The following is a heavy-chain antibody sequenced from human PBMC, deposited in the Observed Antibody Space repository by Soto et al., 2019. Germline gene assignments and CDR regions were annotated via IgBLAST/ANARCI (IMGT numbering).Heavy chain of an antibody. Sequence: QVQLVQSGAEVKKPGSSVKVSCKASGGTFSSYAISWVRQAPGQGLEWMGGIIPIFGTANYAQKFQGRVTITADESTSTAYMELSSLRSEDTAVYYCARGRRRRGYSYGGDAFDIWGQGTMVTVSS. CDR3: ARGRRRRGYSYGGDAFDI. CDR2: IIPIFGTA. D-gene: IGHD5-18*01. CDR1: GGTFSSYA. J-gene: IGHJ3*02. V-gene: IGHV1-69*12.